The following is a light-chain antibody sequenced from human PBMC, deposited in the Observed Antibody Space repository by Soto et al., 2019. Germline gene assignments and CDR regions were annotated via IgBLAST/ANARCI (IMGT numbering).Light chain of an antibody. CDR1: SSDIGTYKY. CDR2: EVT. CDR3: SSYTRTTTLL. Sequence: QSVLTQPASVSGSPGQSVTISCTGSSSDIGTYKYVSWYQHHPGKAPKLLIYEVTNRPSGVSDRFSGSKSGNTASLTISGLQAEDEADYYCSSYTRTTTLLFGGGTKVTVL. V-gene: IGLV2-14*01. J-gene: IGLJ2*01.